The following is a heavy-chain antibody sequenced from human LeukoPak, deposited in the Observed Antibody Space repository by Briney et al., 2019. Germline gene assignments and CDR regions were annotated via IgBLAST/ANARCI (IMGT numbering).Heavy chain of an antibody. J-gene: IGHJ5*02. CDR1: GGSISSYY. D-gene: IGHD2-15*01. V-gene: IGHV4-4*07. CDR2: IYTSGST. Sequence: SETLSLTCTVSGGSISSYYWSWIRQPAGKGLEWIGRIYTSGSTNYNPSLKSRVTMSVDTSKNQFSLKLSSVTAADTAVYYCARDLVGYCSGGSCYSENWFDPWGQGTLVTVSS. CDR3: ARDLVGYCSGGSCYSENWFDP.